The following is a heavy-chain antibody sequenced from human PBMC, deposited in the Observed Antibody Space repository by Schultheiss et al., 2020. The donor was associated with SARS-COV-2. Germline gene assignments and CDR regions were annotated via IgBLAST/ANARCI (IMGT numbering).Heavy chain of an antibody. J-gene: IGHJ6*03. V-gene: IGHV4-34*01. D-gene: IGHD1-1*01. Sequence: SETLSLTCAVYGGSFSGYYWSWIRQPPGKGLEWIGEINHSGSTNYNSSLKSRVTMSLDASKKQFSLKLRSVTAADTAVYYCARGPRPVQLERRPMDVWGKGTTVTVSS. CDR3: ARGPRPVQLERRPMDV. CDR2: INHSGST. CDR1: GGSFSGYY.